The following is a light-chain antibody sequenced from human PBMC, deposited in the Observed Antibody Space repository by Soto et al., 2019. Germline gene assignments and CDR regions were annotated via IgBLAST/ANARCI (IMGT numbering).Light chain of an antibody. V-gene: IGKV1-5*01. CDR3: RQYNGNSPWT. CDR2: DAS. CDR1: QSISSW. Sequence: DIQMTQSPSTLSASVGDRVIITCRASQSISSWLAWYQQKPGKAPKLLMYDASSLQRGVPSRFSGSGSGTEFTLTISSLQPDDFATYYCRQYNGNSPWTFGQGTKVEIK. J-gene: IGKJ1*01.